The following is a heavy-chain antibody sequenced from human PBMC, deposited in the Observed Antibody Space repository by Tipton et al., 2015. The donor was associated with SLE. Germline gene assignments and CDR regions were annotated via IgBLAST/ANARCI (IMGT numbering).Heavy chain of an antibody. CDR2: ISQSGST. V-gene: IGHV4-4*02. CDR1: GGSISSGNW. CDR3: AREGGGRQTLASYYYPMDV. D-gene: IGHD2-15*01. J-gene: IGHJ6*02. Sequence: TLSLTCTVSGGSISSGNWWAWVRQSPGKGLEWIGEISQSGSTRYNPSLEGRVTISMDKSKNQLSLQLTSVIAADTAVYYCAREGGGRQTLASYYYPMDVWGQGTTVTVS.